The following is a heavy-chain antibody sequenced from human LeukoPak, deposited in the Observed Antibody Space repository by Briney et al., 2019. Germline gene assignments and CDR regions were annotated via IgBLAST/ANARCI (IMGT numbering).Heavy chain of an antibody. J-gene: IGHJ4*02. Sequence: PGGSLRLSCAASGFTFSSYEMNWVRQAPGKGLEWVSYISGSGSTIYYADSVKGRFTISRDNAKNSLYLQMNSLRAEDTAVYYCARDGKGRNRIGYYFDYWGQGTPVTVSS. V-gene: IGHV3-48*03. CDR2: ISGSGSTI. D-gene: IGHD3-10*01. CDR3: ARDGKGRNRIGYYFDY. CDR1: GFTFSSYE.